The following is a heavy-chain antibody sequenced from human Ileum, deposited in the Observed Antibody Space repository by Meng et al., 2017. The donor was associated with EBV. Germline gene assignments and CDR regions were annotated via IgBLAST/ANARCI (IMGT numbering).Heavy chain of an antibody. D-gene: IGHD2-8*01. CDR2: IHHTRGP. CDR1: GGSIRNEHW. CDR3: ASNGAFSLDH. V-gene: IGHV4-4*02. Sequence: QVELAAWGPGVVGPAGTLYLTCSVSGGSIRNEHWWSWVRQSPGKGLEWIGEIHHTRGPNYNPSLKSRVIISVDKSNNHFSLRLSAVTAADTAVYYCASNGAFSLDHWGQGTLVTVSS. J-gene: IGHJ4*02.